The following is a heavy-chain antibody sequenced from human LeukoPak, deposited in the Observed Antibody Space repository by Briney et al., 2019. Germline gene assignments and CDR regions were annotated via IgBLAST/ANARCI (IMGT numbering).Heavy chain of an antibody. Sequence: EASVKVSCKASGYTFTGYYMHWVRQAPGQGLEWMGWINPNSGGTNYAQKFQGRVTMTRDTSISTACMELSRLRSDDTAVYYCASITIFGVAVNYYYYGMDVWGQGTTVTVSS. D-gene: IGHD3-3*01. V-gene: IGHV1-2*02. J-gene: IGHJ6*02. CDR3: ASITIFGVAVNYYYYGMDV. CDR1: GYTFTGYY. CDR2: INPNSGGT.